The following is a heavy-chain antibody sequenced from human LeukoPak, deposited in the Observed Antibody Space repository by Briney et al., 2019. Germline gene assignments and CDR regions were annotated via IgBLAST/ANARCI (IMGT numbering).Heavy chain of an antibody. J-gene: IGHJ3*02. CDR3: ARDLQMVVGPKWEVEAFDI. Sequence: GGSLRLSCAASGFTFSSYAMHWVRQAPGKGLEWVAVISYDGSNKYYADSVKGRFTISRDNSKNTLYLQMNSLRAEDTAVYYCARDLQMVVGPKWEVEAFDIWGQGTMVTVSS. CDR1: GFTFSSYA. V-gene: IGHV3-30*04. D-gene: IGHD1-26*01. CDR2: ISYDGSNK.